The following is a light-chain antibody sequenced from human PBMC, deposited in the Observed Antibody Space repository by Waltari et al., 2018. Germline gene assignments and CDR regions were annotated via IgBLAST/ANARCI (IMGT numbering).Light chain of an antibody. J-gene: IGKJ5*01. CDR1: QDIRTY. CDR2: DAF. CDR3: QQYDNLPTT. V-gene: IGKV1-33*01. Sequence: DIQMTQSPSSLSASVGDRVTITCQASQDIRTYLNWYQQKPGRAPKLLIFDAFNVETAVPRRFSGSGSGTHFSFTINSLQPEDIATYYCQQYDNLPTTFGQGTRLDMK.